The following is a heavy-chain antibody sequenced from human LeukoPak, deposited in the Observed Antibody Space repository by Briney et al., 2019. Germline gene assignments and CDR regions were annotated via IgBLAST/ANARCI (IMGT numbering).Heavy chain of an antibody. Sequence: GGSLRLSCAASGFTFSSYWMTWVRQAPGKGLECVANIKQDGSDKHYVDSVKGRFTISRDNAKNSLFLQRDSLRDEDTAVYYCARERVCRSNSCYSTFDSWGQGTLVTVSS. CDR1: GFTFSSYW. D-gene: IGHD2-2*02. CDR2: IKQDGSDK. J-gene: IGHJ4*02. V-gene: IGHV3-7*04. CDR3: ARERVCRSNSCYSTFDS.